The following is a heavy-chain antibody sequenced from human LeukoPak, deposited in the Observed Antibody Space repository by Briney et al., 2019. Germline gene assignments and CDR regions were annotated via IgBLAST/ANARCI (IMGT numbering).Heavy chain of an antibody. CDR1: GASISGGRYF. V-gene: IGHV4-61*02. CDR2: IYASGTT. Sequence: PSETLSLTCTVSGASISGGRYFWSWIRQSAGKGLEWIGRIYASGTTNDNPSLNSRVTISVDTSKNQFSLNLNSVTAADTAVYYCARGYSNYHSYYYMDFWGKGTTVTVSS. J-gene: IGHJ6*03. CDR3: ARGYSNYHSYYYMDF. D-gene: IGHD4-11*01.